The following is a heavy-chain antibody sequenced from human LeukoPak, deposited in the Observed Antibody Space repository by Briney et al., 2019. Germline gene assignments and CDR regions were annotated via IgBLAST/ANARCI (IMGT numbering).Heavy chain of an antibody. CDR1: GFTFSSYS. Sequence: GSLRLSCAASGFTFSSYSMNWVRQPPGKGLEWIGEINHSGSTNYNPSLKSRVTISVDTSKNQFSLKLSSVTAADTAVYYCARGDLDYYDSSGYYLGFDYWGQGTLVTVSS. D-gene: IGHD3-22*01. CDR2: INHSGST. V-gene: IGHV4-34*01. J-gene: IGHJ4*02. CDR3: ARGDLDYYDSSGYYLGFDY.